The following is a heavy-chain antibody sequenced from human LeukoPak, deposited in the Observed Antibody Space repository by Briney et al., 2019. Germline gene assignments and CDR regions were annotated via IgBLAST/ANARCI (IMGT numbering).Heavy chain of an antibody. CDR3: AKGSVAGTTDFDY. Sequence: GGSLRLSCAASGFTFSSSAMSWVRQVPGKGLEWVSGISASGGSTYYADSVKGRFTISRDNSKNTLYLQMNSLRAEDTAVYYCAKGSVAGTTDFDYWGQGTLVTVSS. CDR1: GFTFSSSA. D-gene: IGHD6-19*01. V-gene: IGHV3-23*01. CDR2: ISASGGST. J-gene: IGHJ4*02.